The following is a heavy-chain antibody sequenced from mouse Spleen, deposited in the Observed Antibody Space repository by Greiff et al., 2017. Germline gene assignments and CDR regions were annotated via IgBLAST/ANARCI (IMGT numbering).Heavy chain of an antibody. D-gene: IGHD2-2*01. J-gene: IGHJ2*01. CDR3: AREDLLWLRRIDY. Sequence: VQLKQPGAELVKPGASVKLSCKASGYTFTSYWMHWVKQRPGQGLEWIGMIHPNSGSTNYNEKFKSKATLTVDKSSSTAYMQLSSLTSEDSAVYYCAREDLLWLRRIDYWGQGTTLTVSS. V-gene: IGHV1-64*01. CDR2: IHPNSGST. CDR1: GYTFTSYW.